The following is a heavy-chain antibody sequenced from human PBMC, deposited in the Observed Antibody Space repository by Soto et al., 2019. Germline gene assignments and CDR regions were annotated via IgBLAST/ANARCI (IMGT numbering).Heavy chain of an antibody. D-gene: IGHD1-26*01. CDR3: ARHDDGQSYGGNFDY. V-gene: IGHV4-39*01. Sequence: QLQLQESGPGLVKPSETLSLTCTVSGGSISSSSYYWGWIRQPPGKGLEWIGSIYYSGSTYYNPSLKSRVTISVDTSKNQFSLKLSSVTAADTAVYYCARHDDGQSYGGNFDYWGQGTLVTVSS. CDR1: GGSISSSSYY. CDR2: IYYSGST. J-gene: IGHJ4*02.